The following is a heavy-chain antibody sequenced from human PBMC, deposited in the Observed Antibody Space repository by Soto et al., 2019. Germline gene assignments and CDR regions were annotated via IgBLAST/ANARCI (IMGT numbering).Heavy chain of an antibody. D-gene: IGHD4-17*01. CDR1: GGSISSYY. J-gene: IGHJ3*02. CDR2: IYYSGST. CDR3: ARVGGTTVTTEGDAFDI. Sequence: SETLSLTCTVSGGSISSYYWSWIRQPPGKGLEWIGYIYYSGSTNYNPSLKSRVTISVDTSKNQFSLKLSSVTAADTAVYYCARVGGTTVTTEGDAFDIWGQGTMVTVSS. V-gene: IGHV4-59*01.